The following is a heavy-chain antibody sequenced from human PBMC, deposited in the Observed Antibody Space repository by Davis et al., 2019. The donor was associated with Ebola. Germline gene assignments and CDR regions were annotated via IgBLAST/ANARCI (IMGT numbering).Heavy chain of an antibody. J-gene: IGHJ3*02. CDR2: INPNSGGT. CDR3: AREEVTKGLDHAFDI. Sequence: AASVKVSCKASGYTFTSYYMHWVRQAPGQGLEWMGWINPNSGGTNYAQKFQGWVTMTRDTSISTAYMELSRLRSDDTAVYYCAREEVTKGLDHAFDIWGQGTMVTVSS. V-gene: IGHV1-2*04. CDR1: GYTFTSYY. D-gene: IGHD2-21*02.